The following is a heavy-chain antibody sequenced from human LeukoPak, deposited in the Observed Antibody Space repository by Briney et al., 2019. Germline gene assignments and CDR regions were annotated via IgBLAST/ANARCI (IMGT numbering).Heavy chain of an antibody. D-gene: IGHD5-24*01. J-gene: IGHJ4*02. CDR2: IIPIFGTA. CDR3: AGGTYGYNVIDF. Sequence: SVKVSCKASGGTFSSYAISWVRQAPGRGLKWMGGIIPIFGTANYAQKFQGRVTITTDESTSTAYMELSSLRSDDTALYYCAGGTYGYNVIDFWGQGTLVTVSS. CDR1: GGTFSSYA. V-gene: IGHV1-69*05.